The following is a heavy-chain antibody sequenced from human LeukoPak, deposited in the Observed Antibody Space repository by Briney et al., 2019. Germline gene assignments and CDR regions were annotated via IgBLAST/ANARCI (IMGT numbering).Heavy chain of an antibody. Sequence: GGSLRLSCAASGFTFSSYWMNWVRQAPGKGLEWVSSISSSSSYIYYADSVKGRFTISRDNAKNSLYLQMNSLRAEDTAVYYCARTALSYDFWSGCYTEYYFDYWGQGTLVTVSS. V-gene: IGHV3-21*01. D-gene: IGHD3-3*01. CDR3: ARTALSYDFWSGCYTEYYFDY. CDR1: GFTFSSYW. J-gene: IGHJ4*02. CDR2: ISSSSSYI.